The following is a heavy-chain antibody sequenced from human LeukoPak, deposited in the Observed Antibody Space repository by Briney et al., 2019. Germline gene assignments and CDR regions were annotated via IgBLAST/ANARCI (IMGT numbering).Heavy chain of an antibody. V-gene: IGHV4-30-2*01. CDR3: ARVVTAILTGMGAFDI. CDR1: GGSISSGGYS. D-gene: IGHD2-21*02. J-gene: IGHJ3*02. Sequence: SQTLSLTCAVSGGSISSGGYSWSWIRQPPGKGLEWNGYIYHSGSTYYNPSLKSRVTISVDRSKSQFSLKLSSVTAADTAVYYCARVVTAILTGMGAFDIWGQGTMVTVSS. CDR2: IYHSGST.